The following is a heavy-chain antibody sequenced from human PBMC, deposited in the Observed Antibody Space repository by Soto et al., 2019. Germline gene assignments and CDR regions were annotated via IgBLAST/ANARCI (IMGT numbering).Heavy chain of an antibody. CDR3: VRLGEYYQSLDP. Sequence: SETLSLTCSVSSVSISNYKWSWIRQTPGKGLEWIGYIDNSGGTSYNPSLRSRVTMSVGTSPNQFSLRLTSVTAADTAVYYWVRLGEYYQSLDPWGQGIVVTVS. V-gene: IGHV4-59*08. J-gene: IGHJ5*02. CDR1: SVSISNYK. CDR2: IDNSGGT. D-gene: IGHD3-10*01.